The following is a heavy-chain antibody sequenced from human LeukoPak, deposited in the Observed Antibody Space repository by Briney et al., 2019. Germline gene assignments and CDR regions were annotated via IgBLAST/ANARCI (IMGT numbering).Heavy chain of an antibody. J-gene: IGHJ4*02. V-gene: IGHV1-69*05. D-gene: IGHD4-23*01. CDR3: ARVATVGSLDN. CDR2: IMPIFGAT. Sequence: SVKVSCKASGYSFRTHGIRCVLQAPGQGLEWRGGIMPIFGATNYAQKLQGRLTITTDRSTSTAYMELNNLSSEDTALYYCARVATVGSLDNWGQGTLATVSS. CDR1: GYSFRTHG.